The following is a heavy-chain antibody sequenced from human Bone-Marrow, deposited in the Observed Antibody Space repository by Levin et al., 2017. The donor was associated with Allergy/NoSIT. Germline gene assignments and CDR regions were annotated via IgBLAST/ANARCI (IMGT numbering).Heavy chain of an antibody. Sequence: PGGSLRLSCAASGFTFSSYAMHWVRQAPGKGLEWVAVISYDGSNKYYADSVKGRFTISRDNSKNTLYLQMNSLRAEDTAVYYCARGALLWFGELSLDYWGQGTLVTVSS. J-gene: IGHJ4*02. CDR3: ARGALLWFGELSLDY. D-gene: IGHD3-10*01. CDR2: ISYDGSNK. CDR1: GFTFSSYA. V-gene: IGHV3-30-3*01.